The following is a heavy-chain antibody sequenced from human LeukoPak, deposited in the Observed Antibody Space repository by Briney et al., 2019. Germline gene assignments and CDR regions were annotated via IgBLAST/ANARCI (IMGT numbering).Heavy chain of an antibody. J-gene: IGHJ5*02. D-gene: IGHD3-22*01. CDR2: INPNSGGT. CDR1: GYTFTGYY. CDR3: ARDNYYDSSGYYP. V-gene: IGHV1-2*02. Sequence: ASVKVSCKASGYTFTGYYMHWVRQAPGQGLEWMGWINPNSGGTNYAQKFQGRVTMTRDTSISTAYMELSRLRSDDTAVYYCARDNYYDSSGYYPWGQGTLVTVSS.